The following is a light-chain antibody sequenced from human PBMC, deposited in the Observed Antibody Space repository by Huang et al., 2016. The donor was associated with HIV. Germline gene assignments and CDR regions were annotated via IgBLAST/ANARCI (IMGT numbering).Light chain of an antibody. V-gene: IGKV3-11*01. CDR3: QQRSNWPPFT. CDR1: QSVSTS. CDR2: DVS. J-gene: IGKJ5*01. Sequence: EIVLTQSPATLSLSPGERATLSCRASQSVSTSLDWYQQKPGQAPRPLLYDVSTRATGIPDRFSVSGSGTDFTLTISSLEPEDFAVYYCQQRSNWPPFTFGQGTRLEIK.